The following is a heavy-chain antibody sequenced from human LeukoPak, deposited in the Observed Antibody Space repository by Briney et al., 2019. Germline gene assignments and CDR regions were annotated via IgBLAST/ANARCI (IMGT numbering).Heavy chain of an antibody. D-gene: IGHD1-26*01. V-gene: IGHV3-30*03. J-gene: IGHJ5*02. Sequence: PGGSLRLSCAASGFTFSSFGMHWVRQAPGKGLEWVALTSYDGSNKDYADSVRGRFTISRDNSKNTLYLQMNSLRAEDTAVYYCAREASGFDPWGQGTLVTVSS. CDR2: TSYDGSNK. CDR3: AREASGFDP. CDR1: GFTFSSFG.